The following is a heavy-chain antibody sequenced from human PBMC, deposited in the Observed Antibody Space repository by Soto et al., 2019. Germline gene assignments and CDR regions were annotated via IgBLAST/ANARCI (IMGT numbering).Heavy chain of an antibody. D-gene: IGHD2-2*01. Sequence: GGSLRLSCAASGFTFSSYSMNWVRQAPGKGLEWVSSISSSSSYIYYADSVKGRFTISRDNAKNSLYLQMNSLRAEDTAVYYCARGPSDIVVVQAAPYFDYWGQGTLVTVSS. CDR1: GFTFSSYS. V-gene: IGHV3-21*01. CDR3: ARGPSDIVVVQAAPYFDY. J-gene: IGHJ4*02. CDR2: ISSSSSYI.